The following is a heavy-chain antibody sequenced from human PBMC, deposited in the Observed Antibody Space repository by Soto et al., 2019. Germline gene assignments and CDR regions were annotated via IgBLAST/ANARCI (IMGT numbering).Heavy chain of an antibody. CDR2: MYHDGNT. CDR3: ARESYSGYHSYDY. D-gene: IGHD5-12*01. CDR1: GYSISSGCF. V-gene: IGHV4-38-2*02. J-gene: IGHJ4*02. Sequence: SETLSLTCAVPGYSISSGCFWGCIRQPPGKGLEWIANMYHDGNTHYNPSLKSRVTMSVDTSKNQFSLKLNSVTAADTAVYYCARESYSGYHSYDYWGQGILVTVSS.